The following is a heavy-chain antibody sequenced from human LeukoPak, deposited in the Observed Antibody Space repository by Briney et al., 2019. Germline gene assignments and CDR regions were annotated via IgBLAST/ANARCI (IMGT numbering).Heavy chain of an antibody. CDR1: GGAFSNYA. V-gene: IGHV1-69*05. D-gene: IGHD6-6*01. CDR2: IIPTFATA. Sequence: GASVKVSCKASGGAFSNYAISWVRQAPGQGLEWMGGIIPTFATANYAQKFQGRVTITTDESTSTAYMELSSLRSEDTAVYYCARDRVEYSNSFYYMDVWGRGTTVTVSS. J-gene: IGHJ6*03. CDR3: ARDRVEYSNSFYYMDV.